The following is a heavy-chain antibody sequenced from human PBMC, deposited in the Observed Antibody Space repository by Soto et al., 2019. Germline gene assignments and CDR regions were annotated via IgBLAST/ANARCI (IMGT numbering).Heavy chain of an antibody. CDR1: GYTFTSYG. V-gene: IGHV1-18*01. Sequence: ASVKVSCKASGYTFTSYGISWVRQAPGQGLEWMGWISAYNGNTNYAQKLQGRVTMTTDTSTSTAYMELRSLRSDDTAVYYCARVPDGWYGPRDAFDIWGQGTMVTVSS. CDR2: ISAYNGNT. J-gene: IGHJ3*02. CDR3: ARVPDGWYGPRDAFDI. D-gene: IGHD6-19*01.